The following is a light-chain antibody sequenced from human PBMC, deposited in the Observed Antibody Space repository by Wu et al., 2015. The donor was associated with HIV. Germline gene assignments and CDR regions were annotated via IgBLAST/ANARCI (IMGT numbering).Light chain of an antibody. CDR1: QSVSNW. CDR3: QQYKTDPWT. CDR2: QAS. J-gene: IGKJ1*01. Sequence: DIQMTQSPSTLSASVGDRVTITCRTSQSVSNWLAWYQHKAGKAPKLLIYQASSLESGVPSVFSGSGSGTEFTLTISSLRPDDVATYYCQQYKTDPWTFGQGTKVEVK. V-gene: IGKV1-5*03.